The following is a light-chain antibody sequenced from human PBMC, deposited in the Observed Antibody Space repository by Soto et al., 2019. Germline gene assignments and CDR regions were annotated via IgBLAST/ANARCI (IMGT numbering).Light chain of an antibody. Sequence: QSALTQPASVSGSPGQSITISCTGTSSDVGGYNYVSWYQQQPGKAPKLMIYDVSNRPSGVSNHFSGSKSGNTASLTISGLQAEDEADDYCSSYTSRSTRVFGGGTKL. V-gene: IGLV2-14*01. CDR1: SSDVGGYNY. CDR2: DVS. CDR3: SSYTSRSTRV. J-gene: IGLJ2*01.